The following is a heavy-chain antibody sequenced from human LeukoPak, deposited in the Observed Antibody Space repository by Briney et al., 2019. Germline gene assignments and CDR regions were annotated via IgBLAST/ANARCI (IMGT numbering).Heavy chain of an antibody. D-gene: IGHD3-22*01. CDR2: INTNTGNP. V-gene: IGHV7-4-1*02. CDR1: GYTFTSYA. CDR3: ARDQDKTYYYDSSGYY. Sequence: ASVKVSCKASGYTFTSYAMNWVRQAPGQGLEWMGWINTNTGNPTYAQGFTGRFVFSLDTSVSTAYLQISSLKAEDTAVYYCARDQDKTYYYDSSGYYWGQGTLVTVSS. J-gene: IGHJ4*02.